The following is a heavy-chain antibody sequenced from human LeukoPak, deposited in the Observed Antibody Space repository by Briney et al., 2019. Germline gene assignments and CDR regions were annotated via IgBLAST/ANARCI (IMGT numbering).Heavy chain of an antibody. CDR2: ISSSSSTI. V-gene: IGHV3-48*01. Sequence: AGSLRLSCAASGFTFSSYSMNWVRQAPGKGLEWVSYISSSSSTIYYADSVKGRFTISRDNAKNSLYLQMNSLRAEDTAVYYCARDFPRLDSSGYHDYWGQGTLVTVSS. J-gene: IGHJ4*02. D-gene: IGHD3-22*01. CDR3: ARDFPRLDSSGYHDY. CDR1: GFTFSSYS.